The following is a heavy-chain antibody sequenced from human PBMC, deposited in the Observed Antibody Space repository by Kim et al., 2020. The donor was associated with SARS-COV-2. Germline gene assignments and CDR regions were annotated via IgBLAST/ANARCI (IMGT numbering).Heavy chain of an antibody. Sequence: ADSVKGRLTISRDKSKNTLYLQMNSLRAEDTAVYYCAKPHIVVVPAAIVVWGQGTLVTVSS. CDR3: AKPHIVVVPAAIVV. J-gene: IGHJ4*02. D-gene: IGHD2-2*01. V-gene: IGHV3-23*01.